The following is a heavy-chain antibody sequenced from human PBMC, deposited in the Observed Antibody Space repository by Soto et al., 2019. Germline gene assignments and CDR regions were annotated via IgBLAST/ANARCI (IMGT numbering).Heavy chain of an antibody. V-gene: IGHV1-69*01. CDR2: ILPVFGMV. Sequence: QVPLAQSGAEVKKPGSSVRVSCQTSRGTFNTSPISWMRQAPGQGLEWLGEILPVFGMVNYAQQVQDRLNLTADESTTSVCMEVSRLTPEDTAVYFCATPHLRGRHYDFRSPPTASLYHYGLGVWGQGTTVIVSS. CDR1: RGTFNTSP. CDR3: ATPHLRGRHYDFRSPPTASLYHYGLGV. J-gene: IGHJ6*02. D-gene: IGHD3-3*01.